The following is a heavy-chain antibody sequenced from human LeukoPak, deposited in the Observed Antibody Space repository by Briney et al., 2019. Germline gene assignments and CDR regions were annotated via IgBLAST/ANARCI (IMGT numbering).Heavy chain of an antibody. Sequence: SETLSLTCAVYGGSFSGYYWSWIRQPPGKGLEWIGEINHSGSTNYNPSLKSRVTISVDTSKNQFSLKLSSVTAADTAVYYCARLFKYYYGSGSYWGTYYFDYWGQGTLVTVSS. V-gene: IGHV4-34*01. CDR3: ARLFKYYYGSGSYWGTYYFDY. D-gene: IGHD3-10*01. J-gene: IGHJ4*02. CDR2: INHSGST. CDR1: GGSFSGYY.